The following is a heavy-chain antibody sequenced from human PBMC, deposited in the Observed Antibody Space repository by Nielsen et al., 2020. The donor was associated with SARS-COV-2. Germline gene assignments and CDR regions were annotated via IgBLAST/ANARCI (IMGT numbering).Heavy chain of an antibody. CDR1: GGSISSGSYY. D-gene: IGHD6-6*01. V-gene: IGHV4-31*03. Sequence: SETLSLTCTVSGGSISSGSYYWSWIRQHPGKGLEWIGYIYYSGSTYYNPSLKSRVTISVDTSKNQFSLKLSSVTAADTAVYYCARVRSSSSVYYYYYMDVWGKGTTVTVSS. CDR2: IYYSGST. J-gene: IGHJ6*03. CDR3: ARVRSSSSVYYYYYMDV.